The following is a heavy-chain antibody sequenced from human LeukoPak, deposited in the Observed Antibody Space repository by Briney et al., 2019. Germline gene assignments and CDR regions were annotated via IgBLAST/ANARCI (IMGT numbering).Heavy chain of an antibody. CDR3: ARFGYVAAVDV. V-gene: IGHV3-74*01. CDR2: INSDGSST. Sequence: SGGSLRLSCAASGFTFSSYWMHWVRQAPGKGLVWVSRINSDGSSTSYADSVKGRFTTSRDNAKNLVYLQMNSLRAEDTAVYHCARFGYVAAVDVWGQGTPVTVSS. J-gene: IGHJ4*02. D-gene: IGHD2-15*01. CDR1: GFTFSSYW.